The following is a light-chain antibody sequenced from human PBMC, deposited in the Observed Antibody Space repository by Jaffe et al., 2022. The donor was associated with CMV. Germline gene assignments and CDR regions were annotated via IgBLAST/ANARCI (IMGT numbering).Light chain of an antibody. V-gene: IGKV1-39*01. CDR1: QNINKF. CDR3: QQSYSLSQT. J-gene: IGKJ2*01. Sequence: DIQMTQSPSSLSASVGDTVTITCRASQNINKFLNWYQQKPGKAPKLLISSTSTLEGGDPSRFSGSGSGTDFTLTIGSLQPEDSATYYCQQSYSLSQTFGQGTKLEIK. CDR2: STS.